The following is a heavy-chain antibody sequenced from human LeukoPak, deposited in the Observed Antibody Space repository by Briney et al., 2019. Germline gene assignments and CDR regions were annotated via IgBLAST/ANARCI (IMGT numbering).Heavy chain of an antibody. CDR3: ARGVLGATKRVGYYMDV. CDR1: GFTVSSNY. CDR2: IYHSGST. J-gene: IGHJ6*03. V-gene: IGHV4-4*02. Sequence: GSLRLSCAASGFTVSSNYMSWVRQAPGKGLEWIGEIYHSGSTNYNPSLKSRVTISVDKSKNQFSLKLSSVTAADTAVYYCARGVLGATKRVGYYMDVWGKGTTVTVSS. D-gene: IGHD1-26*01.